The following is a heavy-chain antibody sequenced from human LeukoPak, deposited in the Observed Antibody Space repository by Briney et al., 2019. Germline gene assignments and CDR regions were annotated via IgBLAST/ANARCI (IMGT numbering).Heavy chain of an antibody. J-gene: IGHJ4*02. CDR2: INHSGST. CDR3: ARGQNIYGSGSSPLGY. D-gene: IGHD3-10*01. Sequence: SETLSLTCAVYGGSFSGYYWSWIRQPPGKGLEWIGEINHSGSTNYNPSLKSRVTISVDTSKNQFSLKLSSVTAADTAVYYCARGQNIYGSGSSPLGYWGQGTLVTVSS. CDR1: GGSFSGYY. V-gene: IGHV4-34*01.